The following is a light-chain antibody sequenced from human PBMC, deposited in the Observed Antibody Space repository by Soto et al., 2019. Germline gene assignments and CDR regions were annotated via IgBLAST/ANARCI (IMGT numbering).Light chain of an antibody. CDR2: DAS. Sequence: EIVLTQSPVTLSLSPGERATLSCRASQSVSSSLAWYQQKPGQAPRLLIYDASNTATGIPARFSGSGSGTDFTLTISSLEPEDFAIYYCQQRNSSITFGQGTRLETK. CDR1: QSVSSS. V-gene: IGKV3-11*01. J-gene: IGKJ5*01. CDR3: QQRNSSIT.